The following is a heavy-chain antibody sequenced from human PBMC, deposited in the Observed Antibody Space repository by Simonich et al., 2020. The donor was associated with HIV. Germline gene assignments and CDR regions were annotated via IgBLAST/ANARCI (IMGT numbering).Heavy chain of an antibody. J-gene: IGHJ4*02. CDR2: IRTYNGDT. Sequence: QVQLVQSGAEVKKPGASVKVSCKASGYTFTNYGFTWVRQAPGQGPEYMGWIRTYNGDTNYAQNDRGRVTMTTDTSTSTAYMELRSLRSDDTAVYYCARGDPFFDYWGQGALVTVSS. V-gene: IGHV1-18*01. CDR1: GYTFTNYG. CDR3: ARGDPFFDY.